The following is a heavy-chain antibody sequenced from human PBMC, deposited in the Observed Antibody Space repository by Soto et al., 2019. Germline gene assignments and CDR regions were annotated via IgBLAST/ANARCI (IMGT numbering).Heavy chain of an antibody. D-gene: IGHD6-13*01. J-gene: IGHJ5*02. Sequence: ASVKVSCKASGYTFTSYGISWVLQAPGQGLEWMGWISAYNGNTNYAQKLQGRVTMTTDTSTSTAYMELRSLRSDNTAVYYCARDRAAAGTYWFDPWGQETLVTVSS. CDR1: GYTFTSYG. V-gene: IGHV1-18*01. CDR2: ISAYNGNT. CDR3: ARDRAAAGTYWFDP.